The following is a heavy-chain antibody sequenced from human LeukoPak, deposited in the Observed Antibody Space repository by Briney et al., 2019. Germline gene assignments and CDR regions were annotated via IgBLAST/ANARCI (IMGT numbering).Heavy chain of an antibody. J-gene: IGHJ5*02. Sequence: SETLSLTCAVYGGSFSGYYWSWIRQPPGKGLEWIGYIYYSGSTYYNPSLKSRVTISVDTSKNQFSLKLSSVTAADTAVYYCARLGILGNWFDPWGQGTLVTVSS. CDR2: IYYSGST. CDR3: ARLGILGNWFDP. D-gene: IGHD2/OR15-2a*01. V-gene: IGHV4-34*09. CDR1: GGSFSGYY.